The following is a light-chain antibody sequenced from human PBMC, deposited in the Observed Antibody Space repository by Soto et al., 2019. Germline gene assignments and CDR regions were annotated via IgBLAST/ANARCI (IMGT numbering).Light chain of an antibody. CDR1: QSIDNY. V-gene: IGKV1-39*01. CDR2: AAS. Sequence: DIQMTQSPSSLSASVEDRVIITCRASQSIDNYLNWYQQKPGKAPKLLIYAASSLHSGVPSRFSGSGFGTEFTLTISSLQPDDFATYYCQQYNSYRAFGQGTKVDIK. CDR3: QQYNSYRA. J-gene: IGKJ1*01.